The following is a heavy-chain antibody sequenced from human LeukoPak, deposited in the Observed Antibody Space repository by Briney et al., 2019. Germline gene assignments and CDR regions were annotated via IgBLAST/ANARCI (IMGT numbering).Heavy chain of an antibody. CDR1: GFTFSSYW. D-gene: IGHD3-22*01. CDR2: ISSNGSTM. Sequence: GGSLRLSCAASGFTFSSYWMSWVRQGPGKGLEWVSYISSNGSTMYYADSVKGRFTISRDNAKKLLYLQMNSLRVEDTAVYYCVRDRGWLSNPGYFDYWGQGTLVTVSS. CDR3: VRDRGWLSNPGYFDY. J-gene: IGHJ4*02. V-gene: IGHV3-48*03.